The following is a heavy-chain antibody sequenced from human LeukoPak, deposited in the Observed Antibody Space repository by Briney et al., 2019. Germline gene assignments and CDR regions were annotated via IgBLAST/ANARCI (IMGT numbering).Heavy chain of an antibody. V-gene: IGHV1-69*05. Sequence: GASVKVSCKASGGTFSSYAISWVRQAPGQGLEWMGGIIPIFGTANYAQKFQGRVTITTDESTSTAYMELSRLRSDDTAVYYCARAYLITGTTQAGYWGQGTLVTVSS. CDR1: GGTFSSYA. CDR2: IIPIFGTA. J-gene: IGHJ4*02. D-gene: IGHD1-14*01. CDR3: ARAYLITGTTQAGY.